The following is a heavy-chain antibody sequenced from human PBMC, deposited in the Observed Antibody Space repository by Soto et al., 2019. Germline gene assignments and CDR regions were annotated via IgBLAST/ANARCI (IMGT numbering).Heavy chain of an antibody. CDR2: ISAYNGNT. V-gene: IGHV1-18*01. CDR1: GYTFTSYG. Sequence: PSVQVSCKASGYTFTSYGISWVRQAPGQGLEWMGWISAYNGNTNYAQKLQGRVTMTTDTSTSTAYMELRSLRSDDTAVYYCAREDTIFGVVSWFDPWGQGTLVTVSS. D-gene: IGHD3-3*01. J-gene: IGHJ5*02. CDR3: AREDTIFGVVSWFDP.